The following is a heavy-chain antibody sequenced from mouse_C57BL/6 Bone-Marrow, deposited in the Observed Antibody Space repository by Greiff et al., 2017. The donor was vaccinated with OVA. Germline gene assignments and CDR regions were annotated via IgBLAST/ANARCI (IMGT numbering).Heavy chain of an antibody. V-gene: IGHV14-4*01. CDR3: TTRSSGYPAWFAY. CDR2: IDPENGDT. J-gene: IGHJ3*01. CDR1: GFNIKDDY. D-gene: IGHD3-2*02. Sequence: EVQLVESGAELVRPGASVKLSCTASGFNIKDDYMHWVKQRPEQGLEWIGWIDPENGDTEYASKFQGKATITADTSSNTAYLQLSSLTSEDTAVYYCTTRSSGYPAWFAYWGQGTLVTVSA.